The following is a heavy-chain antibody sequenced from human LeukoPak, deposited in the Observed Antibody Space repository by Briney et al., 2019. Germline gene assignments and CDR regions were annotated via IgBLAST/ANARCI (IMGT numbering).Heavy chain of an antibody. CDR2: ISSSSSYI. CDR1: GFTFSSYS. J-gene: IGHJ6*03. Sequence: GGSLRLSCAASGFTFSSYSMNWVRQAPGKGLEWVSSISSSSSYIFYADSVKGRFTISRDNAKNSLYLQMNSLRAEDTAVYYCARVVAPYCSSTSCYKAEGYYYYYMDVWGKGTTVTVSS. V-gene: IGHV3-21*01. D-gene: IGHD2-2*02. CDR3: ARVVAPYCSSTSCYKAEGYYYYYMDV.